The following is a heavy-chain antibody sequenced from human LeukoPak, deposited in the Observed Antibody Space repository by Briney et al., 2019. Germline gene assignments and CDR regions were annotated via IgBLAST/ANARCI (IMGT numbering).Heavy chain of an antibody. J-gene: IGHJ4*02. CDR1: GGSVSSGSYY. CDR2: IYYSGST. D-gene: IGHD6-19*01. V-gene: IGHV4-61*01. Sequence: PSEALSLTCTVSGGSVSSGSYYCSCIRQPPGKGLEWIGYIYYSGSTNYNPSLKSRVTISVDTSKNQFSLKLSSVTAADTAVYYCARRVAGDFDYWGQGTMVTVSS. CDR3: ARRVAGDFDY.